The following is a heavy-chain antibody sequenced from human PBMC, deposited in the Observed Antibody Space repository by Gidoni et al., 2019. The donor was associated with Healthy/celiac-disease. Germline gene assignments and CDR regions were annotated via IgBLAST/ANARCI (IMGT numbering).Heavy chain of an antibody. CDR1: GGSFSGYY. CDR3: ARGKARSYGDYGGWWFDP. D-gene: IGHD4-17*01. Sequence: QVQLQPWGAGLLKPSETLSLTCAVYGGSFSGYYWRWIRQPPGKGLEWIGEINHSGSTNYNPSLKSRVTISVDTSKNQFSLKLSSVTAADTAVYYCARGKARSYGDYGGWWFDPWGQGTLVTVSS. V-gene: IGHV4-34*01. CDR2: INHSGST. J-gene: IGHJ5*02.